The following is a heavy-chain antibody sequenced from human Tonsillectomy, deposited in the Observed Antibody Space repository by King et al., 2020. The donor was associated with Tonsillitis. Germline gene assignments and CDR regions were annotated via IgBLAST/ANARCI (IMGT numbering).Heavy chain of an antibody. CDR3: AKDKWELLRSFDI. CDR1: GFTFDDYA. CDR2: VSWNSGSI. J-gene: IGHJ3*02. V-gene: IGHV3-9*01. Sequence: VQLVESGGGLVQPGRSLRLSCVASGFTFDDYAMHWVRQPPGKGLEWVSGVSWNSGSIGYADSVKGRFTISRDNAKNSLYLQMNSLRTEDTALYYCAKDKWELLRSFDIWGQGTMVTVSS. D-gene: IGHD1-26*01.